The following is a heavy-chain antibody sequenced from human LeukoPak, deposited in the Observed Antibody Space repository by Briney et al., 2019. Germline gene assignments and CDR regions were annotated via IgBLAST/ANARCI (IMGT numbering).Heavy chain of an antibody. V-gene: IGHV1-2*02. D-gene: IGHD1-1*01. Sequence: ASVKVSCKASGFTFTGYYMHWVRQAPGQGLEWMGWINPNSGGTNYAQKFQGRVTMTRDTSISTAYMELSRLRSDDTAVYYCARDLRNWNDLLDYWGQGTLVTVSS. J-gene: IGHJ4*02. CDR2: INPNSGGT. CDR3: ARDLRNWNDLLDY. CDR1: GFTFTGYY.